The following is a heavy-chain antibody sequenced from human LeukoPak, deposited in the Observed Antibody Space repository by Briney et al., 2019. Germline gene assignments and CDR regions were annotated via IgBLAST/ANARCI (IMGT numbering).Heavy chain of an antibody. Sequence: GGSLRLSCAASGFSISAYGMHWVRQAPGKGLEWVAFIWSDGSNKYYVDSVKGRFTISRDNPKNTLYLQMNSLRGEDTVLYYCATDSPHRAFDIWGQGTMVTVSS. CDR3: ATDSPHRAFDI. CDR2: IWSDGSNK. CDR1: GFSISAYG. V-gene: IGHV3-30*02. J-gene: IGHJ3*02.